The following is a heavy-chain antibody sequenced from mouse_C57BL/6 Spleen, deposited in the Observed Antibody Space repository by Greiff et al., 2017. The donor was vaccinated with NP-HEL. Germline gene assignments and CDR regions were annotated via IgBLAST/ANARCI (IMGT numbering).Heavy chain of an antibody. CDR1: GFSLTSYG. CDR3: ARNPPFLGSSHEAMDH. CDR2: IWSGGST. J-gene: IGHJ4*01. Sequence: QVQLKESGPGLVQPSQSLSITCTVSGFSLTSYGVHWVRQSPGKGLEWLGVIWSGGSTDYNAAFISRLSISKDNSKSQVFFKMNRPQTDYTAIYYRARNPPFLGSSHEAMDHWGQGTSVPVSS. D-gene: IGHD1-1*01. V-gene: IGHV2-2*01.